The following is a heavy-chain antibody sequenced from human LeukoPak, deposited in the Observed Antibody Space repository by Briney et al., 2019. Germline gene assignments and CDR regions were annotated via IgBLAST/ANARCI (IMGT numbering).Heavy chain of an antibody. J-gene: IGHJ4*02. CDR3: ARDALYEGVDY. CDR2: ISSSGSTI. V-gene: IGHV3-48*03. Sequence: GGSLGLSCAASGFTFSSYEMNWVRQAPGKGLEWVSYISSSGSTIYYADSVKGRFTISRDNAKNSLYLQMNSLRAEDTAVYYCARDALYEGVDYWGQGTLVTVSS. CDR1: GFTFSSYE. D-gene: IGHD3-3*01.